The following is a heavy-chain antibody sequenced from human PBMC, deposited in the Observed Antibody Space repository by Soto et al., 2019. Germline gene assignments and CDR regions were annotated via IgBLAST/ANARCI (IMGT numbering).Heavy chain of an antibody. CDR1: GFTFSSYA. CDR2: ISGSGGST. CDR3: ARFDLPPGWSGYYTGEDY. D-gene: IGHD3-3*01. J-gene: IGHJ4*02. V-gene: IGHV3-23*01. Sequence: GGSLRLSCAASGFTFSSYAMSWVRQAPGKGLEWVSAISGSGGSTYYADSVKGRFTISRDNSKNTLYLQMNSLRAEDTAVYYCARFDLPPGWSGYYTGEDYWGQGTLVTVSS.